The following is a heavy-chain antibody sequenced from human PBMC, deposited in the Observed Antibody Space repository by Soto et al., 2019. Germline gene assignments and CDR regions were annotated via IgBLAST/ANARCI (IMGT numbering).Heavy chain of an antibody. D-gene: IGHD1-26*01. V-gene: IGHV3-23*01. Sequence: EVQLLESGGVLVQPGGSLRLSCAASGFTFGSYAMGWVRQAPGQGLEWVSTISGGGARTNYANSVKGRFTISRDNSKNTLYLQMNSLRAEDTAVYYCARGTRSGSYYYYGLDVWGQGTTVTVSS. J-gene: IGHJ6*02. CDR3: ARGTRSGSYYYYGLDV. CDR2: ISGGGART. CDR1: GFTFGSYA.